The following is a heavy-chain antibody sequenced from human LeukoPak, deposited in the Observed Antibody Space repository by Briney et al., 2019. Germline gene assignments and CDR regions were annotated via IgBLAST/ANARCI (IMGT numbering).Heavy chain of an antibody. CDR2: ISAYNGNT. CDR3: ARERNDYGGNVGLNWFDP. J-gene: IGHJ5*02. D-gene: IGHD4-23*01. Sequence: PLASVTVSCKASGYTFTSYYMHWVRQAPGQGLEWMGWISAYNGNTNYAQKLQGRVTMTTDTSTSTAYMELRSLRSDDTAVYYCARERNDYGGNVGLNWFDPWGQGTLVTVSS. CDR1: GYTFTSYY. V-gene: IGHV1-18*04.